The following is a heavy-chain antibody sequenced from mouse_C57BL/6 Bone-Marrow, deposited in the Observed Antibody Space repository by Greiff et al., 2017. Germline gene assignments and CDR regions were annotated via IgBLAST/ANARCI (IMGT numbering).Heavy chain of an antibody. D-gene: IGHD3-3*01. V-gene: IGHV1-26*01. CDR1: GYTFTDYY. CDR2: INPNNGGT. Sequence: EVQLQQSGPELVKPGASVKISCKASGYTFTDYYMNWVKQSHGKSLEWIGDINPNNGGTSYNQKFKGKATLTVDKSSSTAYMELRSLTSEDSAVYYCARSRRDVRGFAYWGQGTLVTVSA. CDR3: ARSRRDVRGFAY. J-gene: IGHJ3*01.